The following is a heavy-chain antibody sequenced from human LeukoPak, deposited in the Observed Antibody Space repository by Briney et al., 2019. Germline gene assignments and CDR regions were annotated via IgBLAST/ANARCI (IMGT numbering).Heavy chain of an antibody. V-gene: IGHV4-4*07. CDR1: GASVSYYY. J-gene: IGHJ6*03. D-gene: IGHD2-2*01. CDR3: VREAGDIVTVPGVEDYFFYYMDV. Sequence: SETLSLSCGVSGASVSYYYRGWIGQPAGKALEWIGRLYPNGSASFHPSLKSRLTLSADTSANQFSLRLKSVTAADTAVYYCVREAGDIVTVPGVEDYFFYYMDVSGKGTTVTVSS. CDR2: LYPNGSA.